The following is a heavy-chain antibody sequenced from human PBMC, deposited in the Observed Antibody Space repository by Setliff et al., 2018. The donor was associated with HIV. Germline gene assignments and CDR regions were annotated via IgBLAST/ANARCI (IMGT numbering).Heavy chain of an antibody. D-gene: IGHD6-13*01. V-gene: IGHV4-39*01. Sequence: LSLTCSVSGGSISSTTYYWGWIRQPPGKGLEWVGNIFHSENTYYNPSLKSRVTISVDTSKNQFSLRLSSVTAADTAVYYCARLHYWRMAADDYWGQGTLVTVSS. CDR2: IFHSENT. CDR3: ARLHYWRMAADDY. J-gene: IGHJ4*02. CDR1: GGSISSTTYY.